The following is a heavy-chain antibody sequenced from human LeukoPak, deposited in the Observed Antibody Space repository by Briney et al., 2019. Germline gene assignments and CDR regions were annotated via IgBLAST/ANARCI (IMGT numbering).Heavy chain of an antibody. Sequence: GGSLRLSCSASGFAFSVYARSWLRQPPGKGLEWVSTINANSISTSYAAPVRGRFTISRDNSKNTLYLQLNTLRADDTATYYCAKPISGGLAVTADWFHPWGQGTLVVVSS. CDR1: GFAFSVYA. V-gene: IGHV3-23*01. CDR3: AKPISGGLAVTADWFHP. D-gene: IGHD6-19*01. CDR2: INANSIST. J-gene: IGHJ5*01.